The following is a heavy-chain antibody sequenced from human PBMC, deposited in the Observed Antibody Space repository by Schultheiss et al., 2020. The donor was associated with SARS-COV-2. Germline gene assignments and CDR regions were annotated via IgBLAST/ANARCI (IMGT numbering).Heavy chain of an antibody. Sequence: GGSLRLSCAASGFTFRSYTMNWVRQAPGKGLEWVSVIYSGGSTYYADSVKGRFTISRDNSKNTLYLQMDSLRAEDMAVYYCARDRAPRLQYYYYYYGMDVWGQGTTVTVSS. V-gene: IGHV3-66*02. D-gene: IGHD2-15*01. CDR3: ARDRAPRLQYYYYYYGMDV. CDR1: GFTFRSYT. CDR2: IYSGGST. J-gene: IGHJ6*02.